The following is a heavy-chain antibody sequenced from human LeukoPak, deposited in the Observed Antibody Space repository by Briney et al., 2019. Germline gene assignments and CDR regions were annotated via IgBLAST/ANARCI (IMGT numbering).Heavy chain of an antibody. CDR2: IYHSGST. V-gene: IGHV4-38-2*01. CDR1: GYSISSGYY. D-gene: IGHD3-16*01. Sequence: SETLSLTCAVSGYSISSGYYWGWIRQPPGKGLEWIGNIYHSGSTYYNPSLKSRVTISVDTSKNQFSLKLSSVAAADTAVYYCAQQSLRSPDYWGQGTLVTVSS. CDR3: AQQSLRSPDY. J-gene: IGHJ4*02.